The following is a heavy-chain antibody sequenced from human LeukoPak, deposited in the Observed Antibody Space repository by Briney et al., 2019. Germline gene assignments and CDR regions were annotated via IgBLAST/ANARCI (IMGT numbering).Heavy chain of an antibody. J-gene: IGHJ4*02. Sequence: GGSLRLSCAASGFTVSSNYMSWVRQAPGKGLEWVSVISGRDGSTYYADSVKGRFIISRDNSKNMLNLQMNSLRAEDTAVYYCYSGSDYWGQGTLVTVSS. V-gene: IGHV3-23*01. CDR1: GFTVSSNY. CDR3: YSGSDY. D-gene: IGHD5-12*01. CDR2: ISGRDGST.